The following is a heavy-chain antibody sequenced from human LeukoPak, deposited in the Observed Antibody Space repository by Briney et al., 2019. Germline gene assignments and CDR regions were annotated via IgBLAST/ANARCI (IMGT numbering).Heavy chain of an antibody. D-gene: IGHD3-22*01. Sequence: SETLSLTCTVSGDSISSGSYYWGWIRQPPGKGLEWIGNIYYRGNTYFNPSLKSRVIISVDTSKNQFSLKLSSVTAADTAVYYCARLSYDSSGYNFDYWGQGTLVTVSS. CDR3: ARLSYDSSGYNFDY. V-gene: IGHV4-39*07. J-gene: IGHJ4*02. CDR2: IYYRGNT. CDR1: GDSISSGSYY.